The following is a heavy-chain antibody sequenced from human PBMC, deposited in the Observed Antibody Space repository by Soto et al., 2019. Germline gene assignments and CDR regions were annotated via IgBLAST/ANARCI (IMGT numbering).Heavy chain of an antibody. D-gene: IGHD1-26*01. CDR2: ISRSHSAI. V-gene: IGHV3-48*02. CDR1: GFSLSNSG. J-gene: IGHJ5*02. Sequence: GGSLRLSCSASGFSLSNSGMFWVRQAPGKGLEWISYISRSHSAIYYADSVKGRFTMSRDNAKNSLFLQMNSLRDEDRAVYYCATEGQNGYIPYYIAPWGQGDPVTVSS. CDR3: ATEGQNGYIPYYIAP.